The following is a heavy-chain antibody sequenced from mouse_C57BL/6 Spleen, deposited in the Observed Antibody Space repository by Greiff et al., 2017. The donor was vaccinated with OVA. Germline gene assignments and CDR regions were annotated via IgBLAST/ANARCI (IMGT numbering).Heavy chain of an antibody. Sequence: EVQLQQSGPELVKPGASVKISCKASGYTFTDYYMNWVKQSHGKSLEWIGDINPNNGGTSYNQKFKGKATLTVDKSSSTASMALRSLTSEDSAVDYRAKGEGSCGGDMDDWGKGTSVTVSS. V-gene: IGHV1-26*01. D-gene: IGHD1-1*02. CDR1: GYTFTDYY. CDR3: AKGEGSCGGDMDD. CDR2: INPNNGGT. J-gene: IGHJ4*01.